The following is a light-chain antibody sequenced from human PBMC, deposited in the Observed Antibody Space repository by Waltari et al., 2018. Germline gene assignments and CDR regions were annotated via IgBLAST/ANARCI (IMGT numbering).Light chain of an antibody. CDR3: NSYAGSNSVL. CDR1: DRSVGAYHF. CDR2: EVS. Sequence: QSALTQPASVPGSPGQSITISCTGPDRSVGAYHFVSWYRQHPGKAPHLIIYEVSERPPGISDRFSGSKSDNTASLTISGLQAEDEADYYCNSYAGSNSVLFGAGTKLTVL. J-gene: IGLJ2*01. V-gene: IGLV2-14*01.